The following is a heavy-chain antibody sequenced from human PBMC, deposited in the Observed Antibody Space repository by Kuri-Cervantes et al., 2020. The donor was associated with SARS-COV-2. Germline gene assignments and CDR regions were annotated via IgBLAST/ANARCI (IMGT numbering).Heavy chain of an antibody. Sequence: ASVKVSCKASGYTFTSYAMHWVRQAPGQRLEWMGWINAGNGNTEYSQKFQGRVTITADKSTSTAYMELSSLRSEDTAVYYCATSRIVGAPDWFDPWGQGTLVTVYS. J-gene: IGHJ5*02. V-gene: IGHV1-3*01. CDR2: INAGNGNT. CDR1: GYTFTSYA. D-gene: IGHD1-26*01. CDR3: ATSRIVGAPDWFDP.